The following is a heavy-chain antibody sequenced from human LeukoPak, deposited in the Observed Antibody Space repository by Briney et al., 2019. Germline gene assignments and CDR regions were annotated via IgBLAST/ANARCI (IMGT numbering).Heavy chain of an antibody. CDR1: GFTFSSYA. CDR2: IKKDGSEM. J-gene: IGHJ4*02. V-gene: IGHV3-7*01. CDR3: ARDNYYGSGTYGFESY. Sequence: GGSLRLSCAASGFTFSSYAMSWVRQAPGKGLEWVANIKKDGSEMYYVDSVKGRFTISRDNAKNSLYLQMNSLRAEDTAIYYCARDNYYGSGTYGFESYWGQGTLVTVSS. D-gene: IGHD3-10*01.